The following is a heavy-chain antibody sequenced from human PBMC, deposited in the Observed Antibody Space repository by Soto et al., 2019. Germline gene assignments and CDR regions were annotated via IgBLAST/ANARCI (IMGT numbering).Heavy chain of an antibody. CDR1: GFTFSSYG. J-gene: IGHJ6*02. CDR3: ARLVGPEGYYYGMDV. CDR2: ISNDGSGK. Sequence: PGGSLRLSCAASGFTFSSYGMHWVRQAPGKGLEWVAVISNDGSGKYYADSVKGRLTISRDNSKNTLYLETNNLRAEDTAVYYCARLVGPEGYYYGMDVWGQGTTVTVSS. D-gene: IGHD1-26*01. V-gene: IGHV3-30*03.